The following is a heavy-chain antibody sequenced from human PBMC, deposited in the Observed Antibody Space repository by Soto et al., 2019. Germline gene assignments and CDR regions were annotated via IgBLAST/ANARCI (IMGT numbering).Heavy chain of an antibody. V-gene: IGHV3-23*01. CDR1: GFTFSSYA. CDR2: ISGSGAST. D-gene: IGHD6-19*01. J-gene: IGHJ4*02. Sequence: EVQLLESGGGLVQPGGSLRLSCAASGFTFSSYAMSWVRQAPGKGLEWVSAISGSGASTYYADSVKGRFTISRDNSXNXXYVQMISLRAADTAVYYCAKGRGGGAVAVPYYFDYWGQGTLVTVSS. CDR3: AKGRGGGAVAVPYYFDY.